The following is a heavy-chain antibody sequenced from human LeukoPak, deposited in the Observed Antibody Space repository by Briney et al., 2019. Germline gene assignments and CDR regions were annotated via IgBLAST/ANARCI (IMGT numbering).Heavy chain of an antibody. Sequence: SETLSLTCIVSGGSISSGGYYWSWIRQHPGKGLEWIGYIYYSGSTYYNPSLKSRVTISVDTSKNQFSLKLSSVTAADTAVYYCARVPVVPAALFDYWGQGTLVTVSS. J-gene: IGHJ4*02. D-gene: IGHD2-2*01. V-gene: IGHV4-31*03. CDR1: GGSISSGGYY. CDR2: IYYSGST. CDR3: ARVPVVPAALFDY.